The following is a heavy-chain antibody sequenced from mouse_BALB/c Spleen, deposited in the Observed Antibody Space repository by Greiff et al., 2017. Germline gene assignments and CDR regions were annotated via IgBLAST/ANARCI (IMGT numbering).Heavy chain of an antibody. Sequence: PGQGLEWIGYINPYNDGTKYNEKFKGKATLTSDKSSSTAYMELSSLTSEDSAVYYCARGGGMVFDYWGQGTTLTVSS. D-gene: IGHD2-10*02. CDR3: ARGGGMVFDY. V-gene: IGHV1-14*01. CDR2: INPYNDGT. J-gene: IGHJ2*01.